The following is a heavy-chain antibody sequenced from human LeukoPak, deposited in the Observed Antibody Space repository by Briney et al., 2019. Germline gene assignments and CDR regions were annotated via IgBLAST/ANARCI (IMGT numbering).Heavy chain of an antibody. CDR2: IYYSGST. D-gene: IGHD3-22*01. V-gene: IGHV4-59*01. J-gene: IGHJ6*03. CDR3: ARSSEGRYYYDSSGFSYYYYYMDV. Sequence: SETLSHTCTVSGGSISSYYWSWIRQPPGKGLEWIGYIYYSGSTYYNPSLRSRVTISVDTSKNQFSLKLSSVTAADTAVYYCARSSEGRYYYDSSGFSYYYYYMDVWGKGTTVTISS. CDR1: GGSISSYY.